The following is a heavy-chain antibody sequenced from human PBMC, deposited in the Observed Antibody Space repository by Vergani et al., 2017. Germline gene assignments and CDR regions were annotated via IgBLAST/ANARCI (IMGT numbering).Heavy chain of an antibody. V-gene: IGHV3-33*01. CDR1: GFTFSSYG. CDR2: IWYDGSNK. D-gene: IGHD3-22*01. CDR3: AREPRVDSSGYYYPVGDY. J-gene: IGHJ4*02. Sequence: QVQLVESGGGVVQPGRSLRLSCAASGFTFSSYGMHWVRQAPGKGLEWVAVIWYDGSNKYYSDSVKGRFTISRDNSKNTLYLQINSLRAEDTAVYYFAREPRVDSSGYYYPVGDYWGQGTLVTVSS.